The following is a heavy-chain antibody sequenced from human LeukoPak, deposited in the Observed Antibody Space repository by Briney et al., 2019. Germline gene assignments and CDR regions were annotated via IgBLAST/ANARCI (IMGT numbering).Heavy chain of an antibody. D-gene: IGHD1-26*01. CDR1: GFTFSSYA. CDR2: ISYDGSNK. Sequence: GRSLRLSRAASGFTFSSYAVHWVRQAPGKGLEWVAVISYDGSNKYYADSVKGRFTISRDNSKNTLYLQMNSLRAEDTAVYYCARDHSGSYYFDYWGQGTLVTVSS. V-gene: IGHV3-30*04. CDR3: ARDHSGSYYFDY. J-gene: IGHJ4*02.